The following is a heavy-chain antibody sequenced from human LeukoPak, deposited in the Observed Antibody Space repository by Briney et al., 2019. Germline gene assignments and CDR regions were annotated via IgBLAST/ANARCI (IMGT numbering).Heavy chain of an antibody. J-gene: IGHJ4*02. CDR2: ILYDGSNK. V-gene: IGHV3-33*06. CDR3: AKDEYYGLSTFYSHFDC. D-gene: IGHD3-10*01. CDR1: GFTFSSYG. Sequence: GRSLRLSCAASGFTFSSYGMHWVRQAPEKGLEWVAVILYDGSNKYYADSVKGRFTISRDNSKNTLHLQMNSLRAEDTAVYYCAKDEYYGLSTFYSHFDCWGQGTLVTVSS.